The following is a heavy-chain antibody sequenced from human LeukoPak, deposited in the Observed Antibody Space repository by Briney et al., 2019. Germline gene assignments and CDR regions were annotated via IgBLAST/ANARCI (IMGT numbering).Heavy chain of an antibody. J-gene: IGHJ3*01. Sequence: ASVKVSCKASGYTFTSYAMNWVRQAPGQGLEWMGWINTNTGNPTYAQGFTGRFVFSLDTSVSTAYLQISSLKAKDTAVYYCARDMSTRVTPISYAFDVWGQGTMVTVSS. CDR1: GYTFTSYA. CDR3: ARDMSTRVTPISYAFDV. D-gene: IGHD4-23*01. V-gene: IGHV7-4-1*02. CDR2: INTNTGNP.